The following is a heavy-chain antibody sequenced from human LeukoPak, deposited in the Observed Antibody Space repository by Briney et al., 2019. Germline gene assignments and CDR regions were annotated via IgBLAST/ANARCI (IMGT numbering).Heavy chain of an antibody. D-gene: IGHD3-10*01. CDR2: MNPNSGNA. V-gene: IGHV1-8*03. CDR1: GYTFTSYD. CDR3: ARGGAAREYYFDY. J-gene: IGHJ4*02. Sequence: ASVKVSCKASGYTFTSYDINWVRQATGQGPEWMGWMNPNSGNAGYAQKFQGRVTITRNTPISTAYMELSSLRSEDTAVYYCARGGAAREYYFDYWGQGTLVTVSS.